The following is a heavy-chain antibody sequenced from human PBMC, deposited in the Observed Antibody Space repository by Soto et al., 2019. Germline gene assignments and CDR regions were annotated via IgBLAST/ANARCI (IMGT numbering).Heavy chain of an antibody. CDR3: VREGSGWYSRGSLDF. CDR1: GFTFSNYA. CDR2: ISGSGGSA. J-gene: IGHJ3*01. Sequence: XVSLRLSCAASGFTFSNYAMNGVRQASGMGLEWVSVISGSGGSADYADSVQGRFTISRDNSKNTLYLQMNSLRAEDTAIYYCVREGSGWYSRGSLDFWGRGTMVTVSS. V-gene: IGHV3-23*01. D-gene: IGHD6-19*01.